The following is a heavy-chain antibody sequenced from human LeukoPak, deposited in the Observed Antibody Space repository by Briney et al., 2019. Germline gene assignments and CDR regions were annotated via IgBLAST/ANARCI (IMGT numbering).Heavy chain of an antibody. D-gene: IGHD3-3*01. CDR1: GGSISTSDYY. J-gene: IGHJ4*02. CDR3: ASFAGPLDH. V-gene: IGHV4-39*01. CDR2: FYYSGST. Sequence: SETLSLTCTVSGGSISTSDYYWGWIRQPPGKGLEWIGSFYYSGSTYLNPSLKSRVTISVDTSKNQFSLKLSSVTATDTAVYYCASFAGPLDHWGQGTLVTVSS.